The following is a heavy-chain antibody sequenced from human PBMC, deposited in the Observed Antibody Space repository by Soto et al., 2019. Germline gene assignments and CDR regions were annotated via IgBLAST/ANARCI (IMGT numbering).Heavy chain of an antibody. V-gene: IGHV3-33*01. Sequence: QVQVVESGGGVVQPGRSLRLSCTASGFTFRSHAMHWVRQAPGKGLEWVAQIWYDGSNKYYADSVKGRFTISRDNSKNTLYVQMEDLRVEDTAVYYCARDGQSLAPYALDVWGQGTSVTVS. J-gene: IGHJ6*02. CDR3: ARDGQSLAPYALDV. D-gene: IGHD6-19*01. CDR2: IWYDGSNK. CDR1: GFTFRSHA.